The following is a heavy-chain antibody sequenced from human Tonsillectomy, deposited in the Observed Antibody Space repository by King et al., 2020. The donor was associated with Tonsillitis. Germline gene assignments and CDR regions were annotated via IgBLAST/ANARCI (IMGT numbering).Heavy chain of an antibody. CDR2: IDWDDDK. V-gene: IGHV2-70*11. Sequence: VTLKESGPALVKPTQTLTLTCTFSGFSLSTSGMCVSWIRQPPGKALEWLARIDWDDDKYYSTSLKTRLTISKDTSKNQVVLTMTNMDPVDTATYYCARSTYSGSYSLYYYYSGMDVWGQGTTVTVSS. J-gene: IGHJ6*02. D-gene: IGHD1-26*01. CDR3: ARSTYSGSYSLYYYYSGMDV. CDR1: GFSLSTSGMC.